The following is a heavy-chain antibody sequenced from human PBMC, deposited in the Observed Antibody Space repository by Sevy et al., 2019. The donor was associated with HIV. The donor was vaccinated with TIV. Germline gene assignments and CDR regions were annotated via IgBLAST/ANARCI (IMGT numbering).Heavy chain of an antibody. CDR2: ISYSGTNK. CDR1: GFTFTLYA. V-gene: IGHV3-30-3*01. J-gene: IGHJ4*02. CDR3: AGVAVEYCTDDCYHRFDY. Sequence: GGSLRLSCAASGFTFTLYAIHWVRQAPGKGLEWVALISYSGTNKYYADSVKGRFTISRDDSKNTAYLQMNNLRTDDTAVDYCAGVAVEYCTDDCYHRFDYWGQGTQVTVSS. D-gene: IGHD2-21*02.